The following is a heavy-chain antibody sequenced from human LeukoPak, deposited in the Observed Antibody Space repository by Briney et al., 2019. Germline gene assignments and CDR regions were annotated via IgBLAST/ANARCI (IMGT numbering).Heavy chain of an antibody. CDR3: AKDQGVNFFDY. Sequence: GGSLRLSCAASGFTFSSYWMHWVRQAPGKGLEWVSIIYSDGSTYYADSVKGRFTISRDNSKNTLYLQMNSLRAEDTAVYYCAKDQGVNFFDYWGQGTLVTVSS. J-gene: IGHJ4*02. D-gene: IGHD2-8*01. CDR1: GFTFSSYW. CDR2: IYSDGST. V-gene: IGHV3-NL1*01.